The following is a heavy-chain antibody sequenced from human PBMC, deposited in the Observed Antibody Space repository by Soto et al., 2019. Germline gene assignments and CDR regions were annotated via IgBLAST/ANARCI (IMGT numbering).Heavy chain of an antibody. V-gene: IGHV4-34*01. CDR2: INHSGST. CDR1: GGSFSGYY. Sequence: QVQLQQWGAGLLKPSETLSLTCAVYGGSFSGYYWSGIRQPPGKGLEWIGEINHSGSTNYNPSLKSRVTITADTANNQFSLKLSSVTAADTAVYYCERVIAARRYAFYYSVQGTLVTVSS. J-gene: IGHJ4*02. D-gene: IGHD6-6*01. CDR3: ERVIAARRYAFYY.